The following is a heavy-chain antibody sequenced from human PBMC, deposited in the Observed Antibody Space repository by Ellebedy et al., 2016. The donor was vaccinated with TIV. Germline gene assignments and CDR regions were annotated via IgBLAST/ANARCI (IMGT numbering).Heavy chain of an antibody. CDR2: ISGRASVT. D-gene: IGHD3-16*01. J-gene: IGHJ5*02. CDR3: ARSYGARTSGP. Sequence: GESLKISCAVSGFTFSSYEMNCVRQAPGKGLEWVSYISGRASVTAYADSVKGRFTISRDNARTSLYLQMNSLRVDDTAMYYCARSYGARTSGPWGQGTLVTVSS. CDR1: GFTFSSYE. V-gene: IGHV3-48*03.